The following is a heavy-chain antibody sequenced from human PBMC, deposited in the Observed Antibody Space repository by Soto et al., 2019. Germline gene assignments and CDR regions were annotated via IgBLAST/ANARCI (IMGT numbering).Heavy chain of an antibody. CDR3: TRDRRISGFDP. J-gene: IGHJ5*02. V-gene: IGHV3-74*01. D-gene: IGHD3-16*02. CDR2: INSDGSSP. CDR1: VFTFSSDW. Sequence: GGSLSLCCEDSVFTFSSDWMHWFRQAPGKGLEWFSLINSDGSSPNYADSVKGRFTVSRANAKNTLFLQMNSLRVDDTGIYYCTRDRRISGFDPWGQGTLVTVSS.